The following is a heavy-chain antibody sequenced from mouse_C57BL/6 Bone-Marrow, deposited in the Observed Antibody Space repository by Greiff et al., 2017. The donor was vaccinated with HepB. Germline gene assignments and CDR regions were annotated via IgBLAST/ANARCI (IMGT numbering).Heavy chain of an antibody. CDR2: INPNNGGT. CDR1: GYTFTDYY. CDR3: ARKGLDSYYVGPWFAY. D-gene: IGHD2-3*01. V-gene: IGHV1-26*01. Sequence: DVKLVESGPELVKPGASVKISCKASGYTFTDYYMNWVKQSHGKSLEWIGDINPNNGGTSYNQKFKGKATLTVDKSSSTAYMELRSLTSEDSAVYYCARKGLDSYYVGPWFAYWGQGTLVTVSA. J-gene: IGHJ3*01.